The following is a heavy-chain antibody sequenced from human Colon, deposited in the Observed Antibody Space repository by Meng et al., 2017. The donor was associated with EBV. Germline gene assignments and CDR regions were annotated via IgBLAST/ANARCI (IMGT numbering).Heavy chain of an antibody. J-gene: IGHJ4*02. Sequence: VRRQGRGPGLLKPSGTLCLTCAVSGGALSSRNWWSWVRQPPGKGLEWIGEIYHSGSTNYNPSLKSRVTISVDESKNQFSLRLSSVTAADTAVYYCARVGAYCGGDCYHPRWGQGTLVTVSS. D-gene: IGHD2-21*02. CDR1: GGALSSRNW. V-gene: IGHV4-4*02. CDR2: IYHSGST. CDR3: ARVGAYCGGDCYHPR.